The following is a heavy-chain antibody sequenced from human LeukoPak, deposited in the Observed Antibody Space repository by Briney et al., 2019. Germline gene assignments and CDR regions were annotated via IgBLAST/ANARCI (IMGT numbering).Heavy chain of an antibody. Sequence: GGSLRLSCAASGFTFSSYWMSWVRQAPGKGLEWVANIKQDGSEKYYVDSVKGRFTISRDNAENSLYLQMNSLRAEDTAVYYCARDCHLTGYSWPYYFDYWGQGTLVTVSS. V-gene: IGHV3-7*01. CDR2: IKQDGSEK. J-gene: IGHJ4*02. D-gene: IGHD3-9*01. CDR1: GFTFSSYW. CDR3: ARDCHLTGYSWPYYFDY.